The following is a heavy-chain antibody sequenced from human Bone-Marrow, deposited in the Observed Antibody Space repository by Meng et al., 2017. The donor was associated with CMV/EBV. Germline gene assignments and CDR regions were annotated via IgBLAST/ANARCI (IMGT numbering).Heavy chain of an antibody. Sequence: GGSLKISCAASGFTFSRYCMHWVRQVPGKGLVWVSRINEDGSLTNYADAVEGRFTISRDNAENTLYLQMNSLRTEDTAVYYCTTEDCTGSLCGGYFDYWGQGTLVTVSS. J-gene: IGHJ4*02. CDR3: TTEDCTGSLCGGYFDY. CDR1: GFTFSRYC. D-gene: IGHD2-21*01. CDR2: INEDGSLT. V-gene: IGHV3-74*01.